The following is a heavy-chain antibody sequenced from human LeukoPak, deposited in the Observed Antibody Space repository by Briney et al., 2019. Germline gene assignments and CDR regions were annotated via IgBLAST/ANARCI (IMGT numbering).Heavy chain of an antibody. CDR2: INPNSGGT. Sequence: GASVKVSCKASGYTFTGYYMHWVRQAPGQGLEWMGWINPNSGGTNYAQKFQGRVTVTRDTSISTAYMELSRLRSDDTAVYYCARDLRLLWFGEDPRYYFDYWGQGTLVTVSS. V-gene: IGHV1-2*02. J-gene: IGHJ4*02. CDR3: ARDLRLLWFGEDPRYYFDY. CDR1: GYTFTGYY. D-gene: IGHD3-10*01.